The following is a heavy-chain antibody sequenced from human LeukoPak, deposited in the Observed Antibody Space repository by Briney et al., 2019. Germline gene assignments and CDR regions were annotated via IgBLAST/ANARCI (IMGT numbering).Heavy chain of an antibody. V-gene: IGHV3-48*01. D-gene: IGHD1-26*01. Sequence: GGSLRLSCAASAFTFSDYSMNWVRQGPGKGLEWVSYISGRSSTIYYADSVKGRFTISRDNAKNSMYLQMNSLRAEDTAVYYCARDRIKSGSYYFDYWGQGTPVTVSS. J-gene: IGHJ4*02. CDR1: AFTFSDYS. CDR3: ARDRIKSGSYYFDY. CDR2: ISGRSSTI.